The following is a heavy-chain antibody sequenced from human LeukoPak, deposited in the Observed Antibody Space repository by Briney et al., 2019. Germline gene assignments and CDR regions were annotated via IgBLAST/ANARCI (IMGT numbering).Heavy chain of an antibody. V-gene: IGHV3-23*01. CDR2: ISDSGGST. D-gene: IGHD3-22*01. CDR1: GFTFSSYA. Sequence: GGSLRLSCAASGFTFSSYAMSWVRQAPGKGLEWVSAISDSGGSTYYADSVKGRFTISRDNSKNTLYLQMNSLRAEDTAVYYCAKRRYEYDSSGLPPDFDYWGQGTLVTVSS. CDR3: AKRRYEYDSSGLPPDFDY. J-gene: IGHJ4*02.